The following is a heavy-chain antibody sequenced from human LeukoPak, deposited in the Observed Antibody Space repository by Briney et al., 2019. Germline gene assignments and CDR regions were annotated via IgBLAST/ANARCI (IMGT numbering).Heavy chain of an antibody. V-gene: IGHV1-18*01. CDR2: ISGYNANT. CDR3: ARDVQYYSEPDY. D-gene: IGHD2-21*01. CDR1: GYTFANYG. J-gene: IGHJ4*02. Sequence: ASVKVSCKTSGYTFANYGVSWVRQAPGQGPEWMGWISGYNANTYYKQKFQGRVTMTTDTSTGTAYMELRNLRSDDTAVYYCARDVQYYSEPDYWGQGTLVTVSS.